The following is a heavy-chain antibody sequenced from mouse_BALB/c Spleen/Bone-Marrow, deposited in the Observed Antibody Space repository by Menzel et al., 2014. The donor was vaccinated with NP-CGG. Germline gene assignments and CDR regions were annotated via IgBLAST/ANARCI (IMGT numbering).Heavy chain of an antibody. CDR3: GKPVEYYAYFDY. CDR1: GFDFSSYW. J-gene: IGHJ2*01. Sequence: DVQLQESGGGLVQPGGSLKLSCAASGFDFSSYWMSWVRQAPGQGLEWIGEINPNSSTINYTPSLKEKFIISRDNARNAFFLQMSKVRSEDTALYCCGKPVEYYAYFDYWGQGTTLTVSS. CDR2: INPNSSTI. D-gene: IGHD1-1*01. V-gene: IGHV4-1*02.